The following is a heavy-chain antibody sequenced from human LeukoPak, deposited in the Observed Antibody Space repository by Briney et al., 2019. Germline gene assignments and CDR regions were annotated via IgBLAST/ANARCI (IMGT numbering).Heavy chain of an antibody. V-gene: IGHV1-24*01. D-gene: IGHD2-15*01. J-gene: IGHJ4*02. CDR2: FDLEDGET. CDR1: GYTLTELS. Sequence: ASVKVSCKVSGYTLTELSMHWVRQAPGKGLEWMGGFDLEDGETLYAQRFQGRLTMTEDTSTDTAYMEMSSLKASDTAIYYCASEYCSGGNCYFDYWGQGTLVTVSS. CDR3: ASEYCSGGNCYFDY.